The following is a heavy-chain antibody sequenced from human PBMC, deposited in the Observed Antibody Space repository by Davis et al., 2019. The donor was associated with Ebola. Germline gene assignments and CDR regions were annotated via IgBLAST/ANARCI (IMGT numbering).Heavy chain of an antibody. Sequence: GGSLRLSCAASGFSVSTHYMSWVRQAPGKGLAWVAVFYINGNTYYADSVKGRFTISRDTSKDLLFLQMNGLRVEDTAVYYCARGDGYNYWISWGQGTLVTVSS. D-gene: IGHD5-24*01. J-gene: IGHJ5*02. CDR2: FYINGNT. CDR1: GFSVSTHY. CDR3: ARGDGYNYWIS. V-gene: IGHV3-66*01.